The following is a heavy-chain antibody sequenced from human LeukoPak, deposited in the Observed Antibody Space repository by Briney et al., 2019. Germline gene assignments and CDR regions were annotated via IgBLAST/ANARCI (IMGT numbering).Heavy chain of an antibody. Sequence: PGGSLRLSCAASGFAFSDYAMNWVRQAPGKGLEWVSSINENDDGTSYADSVKGRFTISRDNSRNTLYLQMNSLRGEDTAVYYCAKSVVVITFRFDDWGQGALVTVSS. CDR2: INENDDGT. D-gene: IGHD2-15*01. CDR1: GFAFSDYA. J-gene: IGHJ4*02. CDR3: AKSVVVITFRFDD. V-gene: IGHV3-23*01.